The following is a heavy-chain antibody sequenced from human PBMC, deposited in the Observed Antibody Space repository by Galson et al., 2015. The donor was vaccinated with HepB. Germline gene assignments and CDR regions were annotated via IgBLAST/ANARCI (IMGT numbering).Heavy chain of an antibody. CDR3: AKVSRGVLVGMEF. V-gene: IGHV3-7*03. Sequence: LRRSCATPGFTFNRCWMTWVRHSPGQGLEWVANINQDGSEEYYVVSVKGRFTIPRDNSKNSLFLQLNSLRAGDTAVYYCAKVSRGVLVGMEFWGQGSLVTISS. CDR2: INQDGSEE. J-gene: IGHJ1*01. CDR1: GFTFNRCW. D-gene: IGHD3-10*01.